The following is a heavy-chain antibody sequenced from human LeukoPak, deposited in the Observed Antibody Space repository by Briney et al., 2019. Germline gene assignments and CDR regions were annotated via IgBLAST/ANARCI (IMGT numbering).Heavy chain of an antibody. V-gene: IGHV3-23*01. CDR2: ITTSDGNT. CDR1: GFTFSSYT. D-gene: IGHD3-10*01. J-gene: IGHJ6*02. CDR3: ARVGPLWFGELFTPLPYYYYYGMDV. Sequence: GGSLRLSCAASGFTFSSYTMSWVRQAPGKGLEWVSTITTSDGNTYYADSVKGRFTISRDNAKNSLYLQMNSLRDEDTAVYYCARVGPLWFGELFTPLPYYYYYGMDVWGQGTTVTVSS.